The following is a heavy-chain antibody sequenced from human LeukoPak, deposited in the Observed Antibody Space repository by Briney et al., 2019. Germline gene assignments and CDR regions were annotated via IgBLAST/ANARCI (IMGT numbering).Heavy chain of an antibody. V-gene: IGHV3-7*01. CDR1: GFTFSSYW. CDR3: ASVWQQLVSGYFDY. CDR2: IKQDGGEK. J-gene: IGHJ4*02. D-gene: IGHD6-13*01. Sequence: GGSLRLSCAASGFTFSSYWMSWVRQAPGKGLEWVANIKQDGGEKYYVDSVKGRFTISRDNAKNSLYLQMNSLRAEDTAVYYCASVWQQLVSGYFDYWGQGTLVTVSS.